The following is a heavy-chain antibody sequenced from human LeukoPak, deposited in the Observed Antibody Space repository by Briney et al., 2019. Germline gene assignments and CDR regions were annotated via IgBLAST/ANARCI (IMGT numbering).Heavy chain of an antibody. CDR3: AKTRPLDSSSWSHGDY. CDR1: GFTFSSYG. Sequence: GGSLRLSCAASGFTFSSYGMHWVRQAPGKGLEWVSAISGSGDSTYYGDSVKGRFAISRDNSKNTLYLQMNSLRAEDTAVYYCAKTRPLDSSSWSHGDYWGQGTLVTVSS. CDR2: ISGSGDST. J-gene: IGHJ4*02. D-gene: IGHD6-13*01. V-gene: IGHV3-23*01.